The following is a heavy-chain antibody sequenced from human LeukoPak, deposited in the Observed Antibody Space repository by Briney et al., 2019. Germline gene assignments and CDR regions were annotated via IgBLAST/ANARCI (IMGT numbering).Heavy chain of an antibody. CDR2: IYHSGST. V-gene: IGHV4-30-2*01. J-gene: IGHJ3*02. Sequence: SETLSLTCTVSGGSISSGGYYWSWIRQPPGKGLEWIGYIYHSGSTYYNPSLKSRVTISVDRSKNQFSLKLSSVTAADTAVYYCARGGLYSSSDGAFDIWGQGTMVTVSS. D-gene: IGHD6-6*01. CDR3: ARGGLYSSSDGAFDI. CDR1: GGSISSGGYY.